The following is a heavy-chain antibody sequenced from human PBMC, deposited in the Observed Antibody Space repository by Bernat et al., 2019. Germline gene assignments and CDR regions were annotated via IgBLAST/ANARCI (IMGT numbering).Heavy chain of an antibody. CDR1: GFTFSSYA. V-gene: IGHV3-23*01. D-gene: IGHD2-15*01. Sequence: EVQLLESGGGLVQPGGSLRLSCAASGFTFSSYAMSWVRQAPGKGLEWVSAISGSGGSTYYADSVKGRFTISRDNSKNTLYLQMNSLRAEDTAVYYCAKVNYHCSGGSCSFPYFDYWGQGTLVRLL. J-gene: IGHJ4*02. CDR2: ISGSGGST. CDR3: AKVNYHCSGGSCSFPYFDY.